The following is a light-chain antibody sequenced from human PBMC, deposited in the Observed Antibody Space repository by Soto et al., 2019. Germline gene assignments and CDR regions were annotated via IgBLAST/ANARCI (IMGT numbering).Light chain of an antibody. CDR1: QSVNTF. J-gene: IGKJ4*01. CDR3: QQRFKWPGLT. Sequence: EIVLTQSPATLSLSPGERATLSCRASQSVNTFLAWYQQKPGQAPRLLISDASNRATGIPVRFSGSGSGTDFTLTISSLEPEDFAVYYCQQRFKWPGLTFGGGTKVDIK. CDR2: DAS. V-gene: IGKV3-11*01.